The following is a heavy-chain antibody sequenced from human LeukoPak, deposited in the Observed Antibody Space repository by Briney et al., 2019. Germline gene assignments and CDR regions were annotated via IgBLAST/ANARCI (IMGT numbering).Heavy chain of an antibody. CDR2: IYYSGST. CDR1: GGSISSYY. CDR3: ARGLYYYDSSGYNTAVYYYYYYMDV. V-gene: IGHV4-59*01. Sequence: SETLSLTCTVSGGSISSYYWSWIRQPPGKGLEWIGYIYYSGSTNYNPSLKSRVTISVDTSKNQFSLKLSSVTAADTAVYYRARGLYYYDSSGYNTAVYYYYYYMDVWGKGTTVTVSS. D-gene: IGHD3-22*01. J-gene: IGHJ6*03.